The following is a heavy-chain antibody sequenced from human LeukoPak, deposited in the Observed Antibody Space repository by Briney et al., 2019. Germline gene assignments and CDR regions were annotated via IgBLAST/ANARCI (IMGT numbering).Heavy chain of an antibody. CDR2: ISYDGSNK. J-gene: IGHJ3*02. CDR3: ANYDSSGPLAFDI. Sequence: PGGSLRLSCAASGFTFSSYGMHWVGQAPGKGLEWVAVISYDGSNKYYADSVKGRFTISRDNSKNTLYLQMNSLRAEDTAVYYCANYDSSGPLAFDIWGQGTMVTVSS. V-gene: IGHV3-30*18. D-gene: IGHD3-22*01. CDR1: GFTFSSYG.